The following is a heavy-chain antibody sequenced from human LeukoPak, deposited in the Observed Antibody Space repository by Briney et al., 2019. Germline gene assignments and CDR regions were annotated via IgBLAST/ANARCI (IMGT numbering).Heavy chain of an antibody. CDR1: GFTFDDYA. CDR2: ISWNSGSI. Sequence: GGSLRLSCAASGFTFDDYAMHWVRQAPGKGLEWVSGISWNSGSIGYADSVKGRFTISRDNAKNSLYLQMNSLRAEDTALYYCAKDRYRSSTSCYYGFDPWGQGTLVTVSS. CDR3: AKDRYRSSTSCYYGFDP. D-gene: IGHD2-2*01. V-gene: IGHV3-9*01. J-gene: IGHJ5*02.